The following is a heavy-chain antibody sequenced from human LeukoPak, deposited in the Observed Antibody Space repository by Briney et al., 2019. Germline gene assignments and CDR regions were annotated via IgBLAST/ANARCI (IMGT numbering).Heavy chain of an antibody. CDR3: ARAGDSTSPLDY. CDR1: GGSFSSYY. J-gene: IGHJ4*02. CDR2: IYTSGST. D-gene: IGHD6-13*01. V-gene: IGHV4-4*07. Sequence: SETLSLTCTVSGGSFSSYYWNWIRQPAGKGLEWIGRIYTSGSTNYNPSLKSRVTMSVDASKNQFSLKLNSVTAADTAVYYCARAGDSTSPLDYWGQGTLVTVSS.